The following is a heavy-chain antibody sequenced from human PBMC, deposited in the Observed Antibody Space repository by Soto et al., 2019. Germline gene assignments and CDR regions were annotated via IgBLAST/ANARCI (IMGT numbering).Heavy chain of an antibody. D-gene: IGHD6-19*01. CDR1: GLTFSNAW. Sequence: EVQLVESGGGLVKPGGSLKLSCAASGLTFSNAWMNWVRQAPGKGLEWVGRIKSKTDGGTTDYAAPEKGRFTISRDDSKNTVYLQMNSLKTEDTAVYYCNCRLVRDYWGQGTLVTVSS. CDR3: NCRLVRDY. V-gene: IGHV3-15*07. CDR2: IKSKTDGGTT. J-gene: IGHJ4*02.